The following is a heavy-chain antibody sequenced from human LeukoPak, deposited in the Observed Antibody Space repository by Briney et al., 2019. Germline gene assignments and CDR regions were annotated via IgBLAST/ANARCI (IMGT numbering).Heavy chain of an antibody. CDR2: ISYDGSNK. Sequence: PGRSLRLSCAASGFTFSSYVMHWVRQAPGKGLEWVAVISYDGSNKYYADSVKGRFTISRDNSKNTLYLQMNSLRAEDTAVYYCARDKPPDYWGQGTLVTVSS. V-gene: IGHV3-30-3*01. J-gene: IGHJ4*02. CDR3: ARDKPPDY. CDR1: GFTFSSYV.